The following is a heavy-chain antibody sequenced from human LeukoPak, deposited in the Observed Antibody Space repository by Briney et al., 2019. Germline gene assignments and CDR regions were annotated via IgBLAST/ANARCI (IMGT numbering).Heavy chain of an antibody. CDR1: GFTFSSYA. D-gene: IGHD3-10*01. V-gene: IGHV3-30-3*01. CDR2: ISYDGSNK. J-gene: IGHJ6*02. CDR3: ARRPSILRGNIYYYGMDV. Sequence: GRSLRLSCAASGFTFSSYAMHWVRQAPGKGLEWVAVISYDGSNKYYADSVKGRFTISRDNSKNTLDLQMNRLRAEDTAIYYCARRPSILRGNIYYYGMDVWGQGTTITVSS.